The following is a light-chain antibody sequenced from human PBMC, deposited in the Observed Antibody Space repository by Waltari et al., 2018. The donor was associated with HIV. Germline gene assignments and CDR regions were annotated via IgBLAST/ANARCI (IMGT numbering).Light chain of an antibody. Sequence: DIVLTQSPVTLAFSPGESPTLSCRASQSVGHSLAWYQQKPGQAPRRLIYDASNRASGIPARFSGSRYGTDFTLTISSLEPGDFAVYYCQQRTDWLLTFGGGTNLEIK. CDR3: QQRTDWLLT. CDR1: QSVGHS. J-gene: IGKJ4*01. CDR2: DAS. V-gene: IGKV3-11*01.